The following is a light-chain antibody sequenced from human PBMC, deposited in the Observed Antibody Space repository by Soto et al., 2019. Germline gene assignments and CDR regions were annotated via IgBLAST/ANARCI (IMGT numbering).Light chain of an antibody. V-gene: IGKV1-5*01. J-gene: IGKJ1*01. CDR1: QSVSSW. CDR3: QQYDYSRT. CDR2: DVS. Sequence: DIQLTQSPSTLSASVGDRVTITCRASQSVSSWLAWYQQKPGKSPKLLIFDVSNLESGVPSLFSGSGSGTESTLIINILHFDDFATYYCQQYDYSRTFGQGTKLEIK.